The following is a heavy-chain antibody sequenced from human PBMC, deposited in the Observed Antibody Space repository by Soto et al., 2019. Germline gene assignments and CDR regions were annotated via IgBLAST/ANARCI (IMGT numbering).Heavy chain of an antibody. V-gene: IGHV1-18*01. J-gene: IGHJ4*02. D-gene: IGHD4-17*01. Sequence: PGQGLEWMGWISAYNGNTNYAQKLQGRVTMTTDTSTSTAYMELRSLRSDDTVVYYCARDATATYPFDYCGEGILVSVPS. CDR2: ISAYNGNT. CDR3: ARDATATYPFDY.